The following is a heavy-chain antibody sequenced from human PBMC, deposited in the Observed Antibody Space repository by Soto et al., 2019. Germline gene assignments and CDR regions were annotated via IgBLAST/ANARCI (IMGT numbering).Heavy chain of an antibody. Sequence: GASVKVSCKASGYTFTSYAMHWVRQAPGQRLEWMGWINAGNGNTKYSQKFQGRFTISRDNAKNSLYLQMNSLRAEDTALYYCAKGGKLLAEGGGYWGQGTLVTVSS. D-gene: IGHD2-15*01. J-gene: IGHJ4*02. V-gene: IGHV1-3*01. CDR3: AKGGKLLAEGGGY. CDR2: INAGNGNT. CDR1: GYTFTSYA.